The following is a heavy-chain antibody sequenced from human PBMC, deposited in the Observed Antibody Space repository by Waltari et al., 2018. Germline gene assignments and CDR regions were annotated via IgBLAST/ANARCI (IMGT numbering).Heavy chain of an antibody. J-gene: IGHJ4*02. CDR2: MTPNRGNT. CDR3: ARAYSGYDYRFDY. V-gene: IGHV1-8*03. CDR1: GYTFTSYD. D-gene: IGHD5-12*01. Sequence: QVQLVQSGAEVKKPGASVKVSCKASGYTFTSYDINWVRQDTGQGLEWMEWMTPNRGNTGYAQKFQGRVTITRNTSISTAYMELSSLRSEDTAVYYCARAYSGYDYRFDYWGQGTLVTVSS.